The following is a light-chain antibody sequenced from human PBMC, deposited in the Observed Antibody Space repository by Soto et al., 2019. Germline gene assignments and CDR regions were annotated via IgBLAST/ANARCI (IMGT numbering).Light chain of an antibody. V-gene: IGLV2-23*02. J-gene: IGLJ1*01. CDR3: CSYASSSTF. Sequence: QSALTQPASVSGSPGQSITFSCTGTSSDVGSYNLVSWYQQHPGKAPKLMIYEVTKRPSGVSNRFSGSKSGNTASLTISGLQAEDEADYYCCSYASSSTFFGTGTKLNVL. CDR2: EVT. CDR1: SSDVGSYNL.